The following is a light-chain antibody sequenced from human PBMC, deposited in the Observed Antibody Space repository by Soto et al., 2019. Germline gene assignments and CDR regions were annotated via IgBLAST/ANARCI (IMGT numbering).Light chain of an antibody. J-gene: IGKJ1*01. CDR3: QQYNSSSPT. CDR1: QSISSW. CDR2: DAS. Sequence: DIQMTQSPSTLSASVGDRVTITCRASQSISSWLAWYQQKPGKAPKLLMYDASSLESGVPSRFSGSGSGTGFTISISSLLPDDFATDYCQQYNSSSPTFGQGTKVEIE. V-gene: IGKV1-5*01.